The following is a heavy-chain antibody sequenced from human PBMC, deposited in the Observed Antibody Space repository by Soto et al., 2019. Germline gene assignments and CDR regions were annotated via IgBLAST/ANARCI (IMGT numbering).Heavy chain of an antibody. CDR2: ISPYNGNT. Sequence: ASVKVSCKASGYTFRNYGITWVRQAPGQGLEWMAWISPYNGNTNYAQDLQGRVTMMTDTSTSTAHMELRSLTSEDTAMYYCARDLVSGSDFWRAYNGGYFDYWGQGTLVTVSS. CDR1: GYTFRNYG. V-gene: IGHV1-18*01. J-gene: IGHJ4*02. D-gene: IGHD3-3*01. CDR3: ARDLVSGSDFWRAYNGGYFDY.